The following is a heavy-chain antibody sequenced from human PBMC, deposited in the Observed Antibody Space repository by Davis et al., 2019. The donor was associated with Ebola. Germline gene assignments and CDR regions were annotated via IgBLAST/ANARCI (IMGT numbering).Heavy chain of an antibody. D-gene: IGHD3-16*01. CDR2: INHSGST. J-gene: IGHJ4*02. Sequence: MPGGSLRLSCAVYGGSFSGYYWSWIRQPPGKGLEWIGEINHSGSTNYNPSLKSRVTISVDTSKNQFSLKLSSVTAADTAVYYCARGTFDVWGSYTDYWGQGTLVTVSS. CDR1: GGSFSGYY. CDR3: ARGTFDVWGSYTDY. V-gene: IGHV4-34*01.